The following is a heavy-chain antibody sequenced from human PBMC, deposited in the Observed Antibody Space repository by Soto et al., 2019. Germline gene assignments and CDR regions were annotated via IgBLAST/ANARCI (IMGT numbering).Heavy chain of an antibody. Sequence: SVKVSCKASGFTFTSSAVQWVRQARGQRLEWIGWIVVGSGNTNYAQKFQERVTITRDMSTSTAYMELSSLRSEDTAVYYCAASSIAAAGTDWFDPWGQGTLVTV. CDR3: AASSIAAAGTDWFDP. D-gene: IGHD6-13*01. CDR2: IVVGSGNT. J-gene: IGHJ5*02. V-gene: IGHV1-58*01. CDR1: GFTFTSSA.